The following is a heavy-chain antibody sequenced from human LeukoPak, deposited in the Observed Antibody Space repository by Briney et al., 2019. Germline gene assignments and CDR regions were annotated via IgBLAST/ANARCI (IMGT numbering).Heavy chain of an antibody. CDR1: GFTFSNYA. CDR3: ARDRWLQSQRYFDY. D-gene: IGHD5-24*01. CDR2: ISYDGSDK. Sequence: GGSLRLSCVASGFTFSNYAMHWVRQAPGKGLEWVAVISYDGSDKYYADSVKGRFTISRDNSKNTLYLQMNSLRAEDTAVYYCARDRWLQSQRYFDYWGQGILVTVSS. V-gene: IGHV3-30*04. J-gene: IGHJ4*02.